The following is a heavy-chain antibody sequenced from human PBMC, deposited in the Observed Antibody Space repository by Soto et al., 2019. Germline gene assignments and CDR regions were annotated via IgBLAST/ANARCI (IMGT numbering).Heavy chain of an antibody. CDR1: GGTFSSYT. CDR3: ARDPPNYDYIWGSYRHGDY. Sequence: QVQLVQSGAEVKKPGSSVKVSCKASGGTFSSYTISWVRQAPGQGLEWMGRIIPILGIANYAQKFQDRVTITADKSTSTAYMELSSLRSEDTAVYYCARDPPNYDYIWGSYRHGDYWGQGTLVTVSS. D-gene: IGHD3-16*02. CDR2: IIPILGIA. V-gene: IGHV1-69*08. J-gene: IGHJ4*02.